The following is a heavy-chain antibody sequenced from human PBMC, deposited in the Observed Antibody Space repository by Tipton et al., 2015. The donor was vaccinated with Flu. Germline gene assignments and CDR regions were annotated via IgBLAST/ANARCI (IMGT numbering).Heavy chain of an antibody. CDR3: ARDSAAHYGMDV. CDR1: GGSISSYY. V-gene: IGHV4-59*08. J-gene: IGHJ6*02. CDR2: IYYSGST. D-gene: IGHD6-13*01. Sequence: LRLSCTVSGGSISSYYWSWIWQPPGKGLEWIGYIYYSGSTNYNPSLKSRVTISVDTSKNQFSLKLSSVTAADTAVYYCARDSAAHYGMDVWGQGTTVTVSS.